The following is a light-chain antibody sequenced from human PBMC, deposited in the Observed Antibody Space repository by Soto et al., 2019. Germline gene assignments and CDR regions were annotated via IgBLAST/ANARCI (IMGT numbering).Light chain of an antibody. Sequence: QSVLTQPPSVSGAPLQRVTISCTGSSSNIGSTYDVQWYQQLPGTAPKLLIHGNTDRPSGAPDRFSGSKSSTSASLAITGLQADDEADYYCQSYDDSLSVHYVFGTGTKVTVL. CDR3: QSYDDSLSVHYV. CDR2: GNT. J-gene: IGLJ1*01. CDR1: SSNIGSTYD. V-gene: IGLV1-40*01.